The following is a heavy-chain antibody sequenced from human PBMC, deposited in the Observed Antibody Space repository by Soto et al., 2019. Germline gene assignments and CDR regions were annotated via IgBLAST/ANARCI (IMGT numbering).Heavy chain of an antibody. CDR3: ARGIVVVPAAIPYYFDY. J-gene: IGHJ4*02. CDR1: GFTFSSYS. V-gene: IGHV3-21*01. CDR2: ISSSSSYI. D-gene: IGHD2-2*01. Sequence: EVQLVESGGGLVKPGGSLRLSCAASGFTFSSYSMNWVRQAPGKGLEWVSSISSSSSYIYYADSVKGRFTISRDNAKSSLYLQMSSLRAEDTAVYYCARGIVVVPAAIPYYFDYWGQGTLVTVSS.